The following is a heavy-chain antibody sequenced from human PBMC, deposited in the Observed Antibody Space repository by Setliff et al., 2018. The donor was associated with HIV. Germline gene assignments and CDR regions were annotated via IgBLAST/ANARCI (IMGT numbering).Heavy chain of an antibody. CDR1: GFTFSSYA. CDR3: TANLLQFLGDY. D-gene: IGHD3-3*01. Sequence: PGGSLRLSCAASGFTFSSYAMSWVRQAPGKGLEWVSSIITSSSYTYYADSVKGRFTISRDNAKNSLYLQVNSLRAEDTAVYYCTANLLQFLGDYWGLGSLVTVSS. CDR2: IITSSSYT. V-gene: IGHV3-21*04. J-gene: IGHJ4*02.